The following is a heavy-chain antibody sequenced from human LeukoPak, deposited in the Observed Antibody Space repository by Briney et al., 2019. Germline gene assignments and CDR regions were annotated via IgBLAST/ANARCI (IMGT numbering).Heavy chain of an antibody. CDR1: GFSSYAYG. Sequence: SLTCTCSAAGFSSYAYGLMRDRHAPGLGLMSVAVITYGGSNKYYADSVKGRFTISRDNSKNTLYLQMNSLRAEDTAVYYCIEGIQVFRGNYYYYGMDVWGQGTTVTVSS. V-gene: IGHV3-30*03. J-gene: IGHJ6*02. CDR2: ITYGGSNK. CDR3: IEGIQVFRGNYYYYGMDV. D-gene: IGHD3-10*01.